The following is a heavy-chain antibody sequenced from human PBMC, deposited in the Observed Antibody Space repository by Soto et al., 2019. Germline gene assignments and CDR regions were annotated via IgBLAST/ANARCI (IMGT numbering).Heavy chain of an antibody. J-gene: IGHJ3*02. CDR3: AAERELDAFDI. Sequence: QWVRQARGQRLEWIGWIVVGSGNTNYAQKFQERVTITRDMSTSTAYMELSSLRSEDTAVYYCAAERELDAFDIWGQGTMVTVSS. D-gene: IGHD1-7*01. V-gene: IGHV1-58*01. CDR2: IVVGSGNT.